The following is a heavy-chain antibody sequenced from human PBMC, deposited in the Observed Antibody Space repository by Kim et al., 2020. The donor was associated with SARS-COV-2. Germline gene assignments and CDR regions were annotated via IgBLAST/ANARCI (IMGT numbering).Heavy chain of an antibody. J-gene: IGHJ6*03. CDR3: ARVESPLTFWSGYVHYYYYMDV. CDR1: GGSISSSSYY. Sequence: SETLSLTCTVSGGSISSSSYYWGWIRQPPGKGLEWIGSIYYSGSTYYNPSLKSRVTISVDTSKNQFSLKLNSVTAADTAVYYCARVESPLTFWSGYVHYYYYMDVWGKGTPVTVSS. V-gene: IGHV4-39*01. CDR2: IYYSGST. D-gene: IGHD3-3*01.